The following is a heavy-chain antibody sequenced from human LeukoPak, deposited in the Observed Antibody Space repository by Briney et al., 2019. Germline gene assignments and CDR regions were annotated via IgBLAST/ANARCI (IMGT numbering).Heavy chain of an antibody. CDR2: ISGSGGST. V-gene: IGHV3-23*01. CDR3: PKNLCRFAVAVGKYD. J-gene: IGHJ6*04. Sequence: WVSAISGSGGSTYYADSVKGLFTISRDNSKNTLYLQMNSLRAEVTAAYNCPKNLCRFAVAVGKYDGAKVPTVTVST. D-gene: IGHD3-3*01.